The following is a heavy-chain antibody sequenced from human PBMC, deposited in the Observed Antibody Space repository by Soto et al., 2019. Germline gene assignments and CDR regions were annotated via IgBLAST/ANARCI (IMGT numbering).Heavy chain of an antibody. V-gene: IGHV3-21*01. J-gene: IGHJ5*01. Sequence: PGGSLRLSCAASGFTFSSYSMNWVRQAPGKGLEWVSSISSSSRFIYYADSLKGRFTISRDNAKNSLYLQMNSLSADDTAVYYCATLLGGVTTFDSWGQGTLVTVSS. D-gene: IGHD3-10*01. CDR1: GFTFSSYS. CDR3: ATLLGGVTTFDS. CDR2: ISSSSRFI.